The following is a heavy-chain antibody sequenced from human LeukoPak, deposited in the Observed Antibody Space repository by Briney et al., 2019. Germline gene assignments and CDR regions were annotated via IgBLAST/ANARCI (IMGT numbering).Heavy chain of an antibody. CDR1: GFNFDDYA. CDR3: ARDPPTTYYYDSSGYYYFSY. Sequence: PGGSLRLSCAASGFNFDDYAMHWVRQAPGKGLEWVSGISWNSDNTVYADSVKGRFTVSRENAKNSLYLQMNSLMAEDTAVYYCARDPPTTYYYDSSGYYYFSYWGQGTVVTVSS. V-gene: IGHV3-9*01. J-gene: IGHJ4*02. CDR2: ISWNSDNT. D-gene: IGHD3-22*01.